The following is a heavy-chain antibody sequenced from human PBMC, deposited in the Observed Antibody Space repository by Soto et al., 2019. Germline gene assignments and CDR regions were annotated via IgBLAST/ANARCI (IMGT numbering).Heavy chain of an antibody. D-gene: IGHD6-25*01. V-gene: IGHV3-23*01. Sequence: EVQLLESGGGLVQPGRSLRLSCAASGFTFSNYAMSWVRQAPGQGLDWVSAISGSGGTPYYADSVKGRFTISRDNSKNTLFLQMNSVRAEDAAVYYCAKFFVDTGSNSGWPWSFHYWGQGTLVTVSS. CDR2: ISGSGGTP. CDR3: AKFFVDTGSNSGWPWSFHY. J-gene: IGHJ4*02. CDR1: GFTFSNYA.